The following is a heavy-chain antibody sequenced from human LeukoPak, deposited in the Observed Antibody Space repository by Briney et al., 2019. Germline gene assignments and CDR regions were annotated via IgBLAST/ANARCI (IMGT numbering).Heavy chain of an antibody. D-gene: IGHD1-26*01. J-gene: IGHJ4*02. CDR3: ATSRWDALDY. CDR1: GFTVSSNY. Sequence: QAGGSLRLSCAASGFTVSSNYMSWVRQAPGKGLEWVSDISGSGASTHYADSVKGRFTISRDNSKNTLYLQMNSLRAEDTAVYYCATSRWDALDYWGQGTLVTVSS. V-gene: IGHV3-23*01. CDR2: ISGSGAST.